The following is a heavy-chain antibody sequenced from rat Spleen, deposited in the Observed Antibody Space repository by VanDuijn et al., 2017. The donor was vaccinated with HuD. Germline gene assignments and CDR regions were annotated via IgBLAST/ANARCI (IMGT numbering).Heavy chain of an antibody. Sequence: QVQLKESGPGLMQSSETLSLTCTVSGFSLTTNGVGWLRQPLGRGLMWMGTIWPSGSTNYNSALKSRLSISRDTSKSQVYLKMNSLQTEDTATYCCAREGPHLGFAYWGQGTLVTVSS. CDR3: AREGPHLGFAY. CDR2: IWPSGST. D-gene: IGHD1-11*01. V-gene: IGHV2-72*01. J-gene: IGHJ3*01. CDR1: GFSLTTNG.